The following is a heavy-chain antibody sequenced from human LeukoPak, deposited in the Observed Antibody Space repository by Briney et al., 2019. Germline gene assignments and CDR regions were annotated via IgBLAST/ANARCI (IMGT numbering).Heavy chain of an antibody. J-gene: IGHJ4*02. D-gene: IGHD2-15*01. CDR2: IDWDDDK. V-gene: IGHV2-70*04. CDR3: PRTFSGGSYLFDY. CDR1: GFLLRTSGMR. Sequence: ESGPTLVNPTQTLTLTCTFSGFLLRTSGMRVSWIRQPPGKALEWLARIDWDDDKFYSTSLKTRLTIPKDTSKNQVVLTMTNMDPVDTSTYYYPRTFSGGSYLFDYWGQGTLATVTS.